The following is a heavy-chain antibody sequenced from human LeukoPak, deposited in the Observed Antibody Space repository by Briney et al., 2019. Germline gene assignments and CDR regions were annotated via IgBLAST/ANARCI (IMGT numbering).Heavy chain of an antibody. D-gene: IGHD3-3*01. CDR1: GFTVSSNY. CDR2: IYSGGST. Sequence: GGSLRLSCAASGFTVSSNYMSWVRQAPGKGLEWVSVIYSGGSTYYADSVKGRFTISRDNSKNTLYLQMSSLRAEDTAVYYCARDQPGYYDFWSGYYSYYGMDVWGQGTTVTVSS. J-gene: IGHJ6*02. V-gene: IGHV3-53*01. CDR3: ARDQPGYYDFWSGYYSYYGMDV.